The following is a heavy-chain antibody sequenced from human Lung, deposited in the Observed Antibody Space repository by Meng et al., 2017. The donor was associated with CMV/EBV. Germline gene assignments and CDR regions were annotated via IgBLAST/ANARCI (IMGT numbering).Heavy chain of an antibody. CDR2: VSWDGDAT. J-gene: IGHJ6*02. D-gene: IGHD3-16*01. Sequence: GESLKISCAASGFNFDGDIFHWVRQRPGKGLEWVSLVSWDGDATFYSDSVKGRFTISRDNREKTLYLQMRSLTTEDTALYYCIKDIYGGVDYDYLSDYTMDFXGQGXTVTVSS. CDR1: GFNFDGDI. V-gene: IGHV3-43*01. CDR3: IKDIYGGVDYDYLSDYTMDF.